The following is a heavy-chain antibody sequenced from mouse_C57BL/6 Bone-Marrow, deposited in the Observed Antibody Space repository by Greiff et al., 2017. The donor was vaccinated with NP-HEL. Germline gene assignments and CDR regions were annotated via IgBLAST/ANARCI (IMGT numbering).Heavy chain of an antibody. J-gene: IGHJ2*01. CDR1: GYTFTSYW. CDR2: IHPNSGST. CDR3: ARGRGSTLYYFDY. D-gene: IGHD1-1*01. V-gene: IGHV1-64*01. Sequence: QVQLQQPGAELVKPGASVKLSCKASGYTFTSYWMHWVKQRPGQGLEWIGMIHPNSGSTNYNEKFKSKATLTVDKSSSTAYMQLSSLPSEDSAVDYCARGRGSTLYYFDYWGQGTTLTVSS.